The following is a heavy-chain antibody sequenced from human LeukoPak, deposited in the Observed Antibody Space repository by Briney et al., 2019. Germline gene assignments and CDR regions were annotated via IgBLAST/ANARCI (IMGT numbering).Heavy chain of an antibody. CDR2: INPSGGST. D-gene: IGHD6-13*01. Sequence: ASVKVSCKASGYTFTSYYMHWVRQAPGQGLEWMGIINPSGGSTSYAQKFQGRVTMTRDTSTSTVYMELSSLRSEDTAVYYCARGGIAAAGRYYYYGMDVWGQGTTVTVSS. J-gene: IGHJ6*02. CDR1: GYTFTSYY. V-gene: IGHV1-46*01. CDR3: ARGGIAAAGRYYYYGMDV.